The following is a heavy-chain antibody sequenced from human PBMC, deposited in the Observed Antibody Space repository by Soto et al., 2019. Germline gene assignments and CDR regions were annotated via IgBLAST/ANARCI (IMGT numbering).Heavy chain of an antibody. V-gene: IGHV1-69*13. D-gene: IGHD2-15*01. CDR1: GGSFSSYA. J-gene: IGHJ4*02. CDR3: ATGLALRIVVVVAFNFAY. Sequence: SVKVSCKASGGSFSSYASSWVRQAPGQGLEWMGGIIPIFGTANYAQKFQGRVTITADESTSTAYMELSSLRSEDTAVYYCATGLALRIVVVVAFNFAYWGQGTLVPVSS. CDR2: IIPIFGTA.